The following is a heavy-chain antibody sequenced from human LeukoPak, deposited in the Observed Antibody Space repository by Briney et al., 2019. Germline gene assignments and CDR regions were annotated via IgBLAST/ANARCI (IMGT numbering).Heavy chain of an antibody. CDR2: ISSTSTYI. CDR1: GSTFTSYT. V-gene: IGHV3-21*01. Sequence: PGGSLRLSCAASGSTFTSYTMNWVRQAPGKGLEWVSSISSTSTYIFYAVSVKGRFTISGDNAKNSLYLQMNSLRAEDTAVYYCARDFLNTFDIWGQGTMVTVSS. CDR3: ARDFLNTFDI. J-gene: IGHJ3*02. D-gene: IGHD1/OR15-1a*01.